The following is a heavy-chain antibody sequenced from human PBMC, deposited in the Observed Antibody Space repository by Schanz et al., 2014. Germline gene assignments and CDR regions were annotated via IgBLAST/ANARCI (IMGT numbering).Heavy chain of an antibody. Sequence: QVQLQKSGPGLVKPSETLSLTCSVSGASINSYHWSWIRQPPGKGLEWIGYIYYTGNTNYNPSLRGGFTMTRAASKTRFPLMRTSVTAADTAIYYCVLGGGYIAWWGQGTLVTVSS. CDR3: VLGGGYIAW. CDR2: IYYTGNT. J-gene: IGHJ4*02. V-gene: IGHV4-59*08. D-gene: IGHD2-15*01. CDR1: GASINSYH.